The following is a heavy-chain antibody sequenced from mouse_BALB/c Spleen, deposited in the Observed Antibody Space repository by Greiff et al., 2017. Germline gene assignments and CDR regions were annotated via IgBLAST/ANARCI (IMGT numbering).Heavy chain of an antibody. CDR1: GFTFSSYG. CDR2: ISSGGSYT. Sequence: DVQLQESGGDLVKPGGSLKLSCAASGFTFSSYGMSWVRQTPDKRLEWVATISSGGSYTYYPDSVKGRFTISRDNAKNTLYLQMSSLKSEDTAMYYCARQGYAMDYWGQGTSVTVSS. J-gene: IGHJ4*01. CDR3: ARQGYAMDY. V-gene: IGHV5-6*01.